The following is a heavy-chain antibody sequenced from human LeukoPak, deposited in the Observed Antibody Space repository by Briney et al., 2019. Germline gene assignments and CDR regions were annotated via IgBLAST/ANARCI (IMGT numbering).Heavy chain of an antibody. CDR2: IWSDATEK. Sequence: PGGTLRLSCAASGFTYSHYGMRWVRQAPGKGLEWVAVIWSDATEKYYAGAVKGRFTISRHNSKNTLYLQMNSLRAEDTAVYYCAKDAQRGFDYSNSLENWGQGTLVTASS. J-gene: IGHJ4*02. V-gene: IGHV3-33*06. CDR3: AKDAQRGFDYSNSLEN. CDR1: GFTYSHYG. D-gene: IGHD4-11*01.